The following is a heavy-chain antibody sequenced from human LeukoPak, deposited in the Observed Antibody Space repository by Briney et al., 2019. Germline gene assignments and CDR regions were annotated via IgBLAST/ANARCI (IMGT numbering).Heavy chain of an antibody. D-gene: IGHD3-16*01. CDR1: GDSMSSYY. J-gene: IGHJ5*02. V-gene: IGHV4-4*07. Sequence: SETLSLTCTVSGDSMSSYYWNFIRQLAGKGLEWIGRIHTSWTSYYKSSLKSRITMSVDTSRNQFSLRLTSVTAADTAVYYCARGDYYDGGGRNWFDPWGQGTRVSVSS. CDR3: ARGDYYDGGGRNWFDP. CDR2: IHTSWTS.